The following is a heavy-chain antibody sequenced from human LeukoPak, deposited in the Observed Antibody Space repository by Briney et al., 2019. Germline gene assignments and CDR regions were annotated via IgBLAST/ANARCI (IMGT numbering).Heavy chain of an antibody. CDR2: ISYDGSNK. CDR3: ARAYPSSSWYTFSGWPPFYFDY. D-gene: IGHD6-13*01. V-gene: IGHV3-30*04. Sequence: PGGSLRLSCAASGFTFSSYAMHWVRQAPGKGLEWVAVISYDGSNKYYADSVKGRFTISRDNSKNTLYLQMNSLRAEDTAVYYCARAYPSSSWYTFSGWPPFYFDYWGQGTLVTVSS. CDR1: GFTFSSYA. J-gene: IGHJ4*02.